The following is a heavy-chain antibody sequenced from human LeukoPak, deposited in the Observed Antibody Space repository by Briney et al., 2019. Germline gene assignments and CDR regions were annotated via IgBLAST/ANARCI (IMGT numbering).Heavy chain of an antibody. Sequence: ASVKVSCKASGGTFSSYAISWVRQAPGQGLEWMGWINPNTGDTKYPQKFQGRVTMTRDTSISTAYMELSTLTSDDTAVYYCAREGTGWHYYYMDVWGKGTTVTVSS. CDR1: GGTFSSYA. V-gene: IGHV1-2*02. D-gene: IGHD3/OR15-3a*01. CDR2: INPNTGDT. J-gene: IGHJ6*03. CDR3: AREGTGWHYYYMDV.